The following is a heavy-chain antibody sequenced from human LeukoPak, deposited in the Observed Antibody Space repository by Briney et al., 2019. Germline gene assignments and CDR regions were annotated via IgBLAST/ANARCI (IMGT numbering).Heavy chain of an antibody. V-gene: IGHV3-48*03. CDR2: IGTSVYAI. D-gene: IGHD3-10*01. Sequence: GGSLRLPCAASGFIFSGFDMKWLRHAPGKGLEWIAHIGTSVYAIYCADSVKGRVTISRDKPRNSLYLQMDSVRVEDTAVYYCARDSAWFGELLNWGQGALVTVSS. CDR1: GFIFSGFD. J-gene: IGHJ4*02. CDR3: ARDSAWFGELLN.